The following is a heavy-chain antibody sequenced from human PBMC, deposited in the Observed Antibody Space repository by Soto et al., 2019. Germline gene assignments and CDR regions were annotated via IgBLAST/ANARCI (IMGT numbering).Heavy chain of an antibody. J-gene: IGHJ6*01. CDR1: GYTFTRFG. V-gene: IGHV1-18*01. CDR2: SSINNGKT. CDR3: AKHTDDVQYGWGSDYYCMDV. Sequence: QVQLVQSGGEVKKPGASVKVSCQAAGYTFTRFGITWVRQAPGQGLEWMGWSSINNGKTNYAQKFQGRVTMTTDTSTNTADMELGSLRSDVTAVYYCAKHTDDVQYGWGSDYYCMDVWGQGSTFTVSS. D-gene: IGHD3-16*01.